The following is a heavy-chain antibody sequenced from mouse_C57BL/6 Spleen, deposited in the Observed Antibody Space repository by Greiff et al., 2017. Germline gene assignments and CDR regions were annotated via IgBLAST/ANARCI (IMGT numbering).Heavy chain of an antibody. CDR1: GYTFPDYN. V-gene: IGHV1-18*01. D-gene: IGHD1-1*01. CDR2: INPNNGGT. CDR3: ARSDYYGSSYGYFDV. Sequence: DVKLQESGPELVKPGASVKIPCKASGYTFPDYNMDWVKQSHGKSLEWIGDINPNNGGTIYNQKFKGKATLTVDKSSSTAYMELRSLTSEDTAVYYCARSDYYGSSYGYFDVWGTGTTVTVSS. J-gene: IGHJ1*03.